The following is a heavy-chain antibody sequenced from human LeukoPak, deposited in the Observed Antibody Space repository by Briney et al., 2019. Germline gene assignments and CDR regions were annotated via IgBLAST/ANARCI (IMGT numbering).Heavy chain of an antibody. CDR3: AREQNDYGDYEGFDY. CDR2: IIPIFGTA. Sequence: GASVKVSCKASGGTFSSYAISWVRQAPGQGLEWMGGIIPIFGTANYAQKFQGRVTITADESTSTAYMELSSLRSEDTAVYYCAREQNDYGDYEGFDYWGQGTLVTVSS. V-gene: IGHV1-69*13. CDR1: GGTFSSYA. D-gene: IGHD4-17*01. J-gene: IGHJ4*02.